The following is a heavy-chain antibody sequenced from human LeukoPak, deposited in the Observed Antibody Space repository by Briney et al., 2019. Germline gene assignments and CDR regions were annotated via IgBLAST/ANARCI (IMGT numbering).Heavy chain of an antibody. Sequence: GGSLRLSCAVSGVTLSSFSMNCVRQAPGKGLEWVSSISSSSSYIYYADSVKGRFTISRDNAKNSLYLQMNSLRAEDTAVYYCASDGRVTVGATRYGFWVRGTLVTVSS. CDR3: ASDGRVTVGATRYGF. CDR2: ISSSSSYI. J-gene: IGHJ4*02. D-gene: IGHD1-26*01. V-gene: IGHV3-21*01. CDR1: GVTLSSFS.